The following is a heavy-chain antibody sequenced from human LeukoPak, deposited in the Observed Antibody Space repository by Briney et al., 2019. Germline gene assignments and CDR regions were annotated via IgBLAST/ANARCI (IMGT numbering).Heavy chain of an antibody. CDR2: VFYTGNT. Sequence: PSETLSLTCAVYGGSFSGYYWSWIRRPPGKGLEWIGSVFYTGNTYYNPSLKSRVTIFVDTSKNQFSLKLTSVTAADTAVYYCARRPDGNYFDYWGQGNLVTVSS. D-gene: IGHD4-17*01. J-gene: IGHJ4*02. CDR3: ARRPDGNYFDY. V-gene: IGHV4-34*12. CDR1: GGSFSGYY.